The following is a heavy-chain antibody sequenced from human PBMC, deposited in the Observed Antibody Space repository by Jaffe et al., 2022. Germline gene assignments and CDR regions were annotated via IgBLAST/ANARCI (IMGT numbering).Heavy chain of an antibody. V-gene: IGHV1-69*05. J-gene: IGHJ6*03. D-gene: IGHD2-15*01. Sequence: QVQLVQSGAEVKKPGSSVKVSCKASGGTFSSYAISWVRQAPGQGLEWMGGIIPIFGTANYAQKFQGRVTITTDESTSTAYMELSSLRSEDTAVYYCARQGCSGGSCYSGYYYYYYYMDVWGKGTTVTVSS. CDR2: IIPIFGTA. CDR1: GGTFSSYA. CDR3: ARQGCSGGSCYSGYYYYYYYMDV.